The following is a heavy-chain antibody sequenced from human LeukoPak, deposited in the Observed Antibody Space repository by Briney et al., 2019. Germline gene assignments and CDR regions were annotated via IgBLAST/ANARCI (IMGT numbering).Heavy chain of an antibody. CDR3: ARDGRGLRIPDAFDI. J-gene: IGHJ3*02. Sequence: GGSLRLSCAASGFTFSSYGMHWVRQAPGKGLEWVAFIRYDGSNKYYADSVKGRFTISRDNAKNSLYLQMNSLRAEDTAVYYCARDGRGLRIPDAFDIWGQGTMVTVSS. D-gene: IGHD5-12*01. V-gene: IGHV3-30*02. CDR2: IRYDGSNK. CDR1: GFTFSSYG.